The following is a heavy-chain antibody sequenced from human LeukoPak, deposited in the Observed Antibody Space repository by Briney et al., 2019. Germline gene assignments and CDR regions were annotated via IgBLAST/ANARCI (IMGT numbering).Heavy chain of an antibody. J-gene: IGHJ4*02. V-gene: IGHV4-59*01. Sequence: KPSETLSLTCTVSGGSISTYYWSWIRQPPGKGLEWIGYIFYNGGTKYNPSLKSRVTMSVDTSKNQFSLKLSSVTAADTAVYYCARAVISFGGVIAKGFDSWGQGTLVTISS. CDR1: GGSISTYY. CDR3: ARAVISFGGVIAKGFDS. D-gene: IGHD3-16*02. CDR2: IFYNGGT.